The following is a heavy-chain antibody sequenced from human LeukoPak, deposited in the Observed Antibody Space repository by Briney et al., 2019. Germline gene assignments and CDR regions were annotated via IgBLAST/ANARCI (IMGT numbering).Heavy chain of an antibody. CDR3: AMGAGSGSYYNPFHFDY. CDR2: IYTSGST. V-gene: IGHV4-59*10. J-gene: IGHJ4*02. Sequence: SETLSLTCAVYGGSFSGYYWSWIRQPPGKGLEWIGRIYTSGSTNYNPSLKSRVTISVDTSKNQLSLKLSSVTAADTAVYYCAMGAGSGSYYNPFHFDYWGQGTLVTVSS. CDR1: GGSFSGYY. D-gene: IGHD3-10*01.